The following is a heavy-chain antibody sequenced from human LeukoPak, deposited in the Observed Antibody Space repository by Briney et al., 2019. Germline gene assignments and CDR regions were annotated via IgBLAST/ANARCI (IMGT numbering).Heavy chain of an antibody. J-gene: IGHJ3*02. CDR3: AKDLEYYNSFACDI. V-gene: IGHV3-23*01. CDR1: GFTFNNYG. CDR2: ISGNGDTR. D-gene: IGHD3-3*01. Sequence: PGGSLRLFCAASGFTFNNYGVNWVRQAPGKRLEWVSGISGNGDTRYYADSVKGRFTISRDNSKNTLFMQMNSLTAEDTAMYYCAKDLEYYNSFACDIWGQGTMVTISS.